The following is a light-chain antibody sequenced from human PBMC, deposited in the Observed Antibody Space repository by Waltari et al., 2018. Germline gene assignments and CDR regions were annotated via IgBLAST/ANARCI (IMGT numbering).Light chain of an antibody. CDR3: QHYVRLPAT. CDR2: GAS. J-gene: IGKJ1*01. Sequence: IVLTQSPGTLSLSPGERATLSCRASQSVSRSLAWYQQKPGQAPKLLIYGASTRATGIPDRFTGSGSGTDFSLTISSLEPEDFAIYFCQHYVRLPATFXXGXXXE. V-gene: IGKV3-20*01. CDR1: QSVSRS.